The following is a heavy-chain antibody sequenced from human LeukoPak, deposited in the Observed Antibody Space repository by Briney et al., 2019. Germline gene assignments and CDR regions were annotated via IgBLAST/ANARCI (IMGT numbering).Heavy chain of an antibody. Sequence: PGGSLRLSCAASGFTVSSNYMSWVRQAPGKGLEWVSVIYSGGSTYYADSVKGRFTISRDNAKNSLYLQMNSLRAEDTALYYCARVAEAAAFDYWGQGTLVTVSS. J-gene: IGHJ4*02. V-gene: IGHV3-53*01. D-gene: IGHD6-13*01. CDR3: ARVAEAAAFDY. CDR2: IYSGGST. CDR1: GFTVSSNY.